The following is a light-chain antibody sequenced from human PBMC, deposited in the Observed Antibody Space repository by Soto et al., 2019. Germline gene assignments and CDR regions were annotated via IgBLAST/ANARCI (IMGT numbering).Light chain of an antibody. Sequence: EIVLTQSPATLSVSPGESATLSCRASQSVSRHLAWYQQKPGQAPRVLIYNASTRATDIPATFSGSGSGTEFTLTISSLQSEDFAVYYCLQYSDWPPRYTFGQGTKLEIK. J-gene: IGKJ2*01. V-gene: IGKV3-15*01. CDR1: QSVSRH. CDR3: LQYSDWPPRYT. CDR2: NAS.